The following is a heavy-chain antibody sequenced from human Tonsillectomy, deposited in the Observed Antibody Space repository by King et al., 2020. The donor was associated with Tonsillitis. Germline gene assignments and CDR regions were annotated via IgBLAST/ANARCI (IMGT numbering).Heavy chain of an antibody. V-gene: IGHV1-69*01. Sequence: QLVQSGAEVKKPGSSVKVSCKASGGTFGNYAISWVRQAPGQGLEWMGGIIPIFGTANYAQKFQGTVTITADESTSTAYLELSSLRSKDTAVYYCARDVGSSCWYKRGYMDVWGKGTTVTVSS. CDR3: ARDVGSSCWYKRGYMDV. D-gene: IGHD6-13*01. CDR1: GGTFGNYA. CDR2: IIPIFGTA. J-gene: IGHJ6*03.